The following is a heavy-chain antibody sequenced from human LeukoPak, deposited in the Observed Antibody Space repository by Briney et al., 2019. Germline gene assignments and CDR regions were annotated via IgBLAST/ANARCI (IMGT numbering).Heavy chain of an antibody. J-gene: IGHJ4*02. Sequence: GGSLRLSCVASGFTFTTTWMTWVRQAPGKGLEWVGRMRSNNDGGTIDYAAPVQGRFTISRDDSKNTLYLQMNSLKTEDTAVYFCTTTRTYWGQGVLVTVSS. D-gene: IGHD2-2*01. CDR1: GFTFTTTW. V-gene: IGHV3-15*01. CDR3: TTTRTY. CDR2: MRSNNDGGTI.